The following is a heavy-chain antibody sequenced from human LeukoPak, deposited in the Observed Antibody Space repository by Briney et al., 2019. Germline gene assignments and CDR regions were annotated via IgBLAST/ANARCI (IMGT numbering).Heavy chain of an antibody. Sequence: SETLSLTCTVSGGSISSSSYYWGWIRQPPGKGLEWIGYIYYSGSTNYNPSLKSRVTISVDTSKNQFSLKLNSVTAADTAVYYCARGKFLRYSSSSQNFDYWGQGTLVTVSS. J-gene: IGHJ4*02. CDR1: GGSISSSSYY. D-gene: IGHD6-6*01. V-gene: IGHV4-61*05. CDR2: IYYSGST. CDR3: ARGKFLRYSSSSQNFDY.